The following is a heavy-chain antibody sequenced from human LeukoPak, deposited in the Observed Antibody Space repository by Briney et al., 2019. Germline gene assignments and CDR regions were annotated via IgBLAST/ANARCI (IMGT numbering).Heavy chain of an antibody. J-gene: IGHJ5*02. V-gene: IGHV4-34*01. Sequence: SETLSLTCAVYGGSFSGYSWSWIRQPPGKGLEWIGEINHSGSTKYNPSRKSSVTISVVTSKSQFSLKLSCVTAADTSVYYCARGSYRSPRIAAAAKSGWFDPGGQGTLVTVSS. D-gene: IGHD6-13*01. CDR2: INHSGST. CDR3: ARGSYRSPRIAAAAKSGWFDP. CDR1: GGSFSGYS.